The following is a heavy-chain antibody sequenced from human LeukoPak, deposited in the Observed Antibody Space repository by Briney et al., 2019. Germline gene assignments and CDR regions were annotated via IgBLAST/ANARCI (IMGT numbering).Heavy chain of an antibody. CDR2: IFTSGIT. D-gene: IGHD3-10*01. CDR1: GGSISLYY. Sequence: SETLSLTCTVSGGSISLYYWNWIRQPAGKGLEWIGRIFTSGITNYNPSLKSRVTMSVDTSKSQFSLALSSVTAADTAVYYCAREISGTYYNPLGYMDVWGKGTTVTVAS. CDR3: AREISGTYYNPLGYMDV. V-gene: IGHV4-4*07. J-gene: IGHJ6*03.